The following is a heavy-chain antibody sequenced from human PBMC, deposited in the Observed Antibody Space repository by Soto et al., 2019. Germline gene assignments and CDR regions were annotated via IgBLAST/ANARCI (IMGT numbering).Heavy chain of an antibody. D-gene: IGHD2-2*01. Sequence: ASVKVSCKASGYTFTGYYMHWVRQAPGQGLEWMGWINPNSGGTNYAQKFQGWVTMTRDTSISTAYMELSRLRSDDTAVYYCARAGDCSSTSCYAYYMDVWGKGTKVTVSS. CDR2: INPNSGGT. CDR1: GYTFTGYY. J-gene: IGHJ6*03. CDR3: ARAGDCSSTSCYAYYMDV. V-gene: IGHV1-2*04.